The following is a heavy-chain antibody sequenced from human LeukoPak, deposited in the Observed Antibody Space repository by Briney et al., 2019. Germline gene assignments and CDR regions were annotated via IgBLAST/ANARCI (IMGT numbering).Heavy chain of an antibody. D-gene: IGHD3-22*01. Sequence: PSETLSLTCAVYGGSFSGYYWSWIRQPPGKGLEWIGEINHSGSTNYSPPLKSRVTISVDTSKNQFSLKVNSVTAADTAVYYCARGYYYDTRASFDNWGQGT. V-gene: IGHV4-34*01. J-gene: IGHJ4*02. CDR2: INHSGST. CDR3: ARGYYYDTRASFDN. CDR1: GGSFSGYY.